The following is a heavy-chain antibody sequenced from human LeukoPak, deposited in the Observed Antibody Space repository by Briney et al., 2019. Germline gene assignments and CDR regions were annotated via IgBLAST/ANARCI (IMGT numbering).Heavy chain of an antibody. J-gene: IGHJ3*02. CDR3: VGEIPLVGHDAFDI. CDR1: GGSISSVS. Sequence: SETLSLTCTVSGGSISSVSWSWIRQPAEKGLDLVGRSSPSGSPNYNPSLKSRVTMSVDTSQHQFCLQLSSLTAADTAVYYCVGEIPLVGHDAFDIWGHGTMVTVSS. D-gene: IGHD3-9*01. V-gene: IGHV4-4*07. CDR2: SSPSGSP.